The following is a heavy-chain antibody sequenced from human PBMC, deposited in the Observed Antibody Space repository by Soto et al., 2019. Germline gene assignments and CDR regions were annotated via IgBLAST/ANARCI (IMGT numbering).Heavy chain of an antibody. D-gene: IGHD1-26*01. V-gene: IGHV1-2*02. Sequence: ASVKVSCKASGYTFTAHYIHWVRQAPGQGFEWMGRINPNSGDTSYAQRLQGRVTMTRDTSINTVFMELSSLRSDDTALYYCARVSRAVGASTAYDFWAQGTLVTVSS. CDR3: ARVSRAVGASTAYDF. CDR1: GYTFTAHY. J-gene: IGHJ4*02. CDR2: INPNSGDT.